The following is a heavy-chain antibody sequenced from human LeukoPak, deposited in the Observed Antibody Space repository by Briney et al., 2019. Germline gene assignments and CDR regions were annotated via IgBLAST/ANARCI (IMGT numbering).Heavy chain of an antibody. CDR2: IKQDGSEK. CDR1: EFTFPMYW. V-gene: IGHV3-7*01. Sequence: GGSLRLSCAASEFTFPMYWMTWVRQAPGKGLEWVADIKQDGSEKYYVDSVKGRFTISRDNAKNSLYLQMNSLRAEDTAVYYCARDSTYSSGWYGGDDAFDIWGQGTMVTVSS. CDR3: ARDSTYSSGWYGGDDAFDI. D-gene: IGHD6-19*01. J-gene: IGHJ3*02.